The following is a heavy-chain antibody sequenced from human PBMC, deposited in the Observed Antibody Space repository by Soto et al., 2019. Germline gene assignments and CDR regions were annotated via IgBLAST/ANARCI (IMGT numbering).Heavy chain of an antibody. CDR3: AKDGPTGFWSRYYLDV. Sequence: HPVGSLRLSCAASGFTFSSYWMHWVRQAPGKGLVWVSLISIDGRRTNYADSVKGRFTISRDNAKNTLYLQMNGLRAEDTAVYYCAKDGPTGFWSRYYLDVWGQGTTVTVSS. J-gene: IGHJ6*02. D-gene: IGHD3-3*01. CDR2: ISIDGRRT. V-gene: IGHV3-74*01. CDR1: GFTFSSYW.